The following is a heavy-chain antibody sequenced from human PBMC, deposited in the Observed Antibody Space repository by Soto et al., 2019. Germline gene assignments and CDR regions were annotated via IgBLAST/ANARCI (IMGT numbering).Heavy chain of an antibody. J-gene: IGHJ4*02. Sequence: ASVKVSCKASGFTFITYDFSWVRQAAGQGLEWMGWMNPNNGNAGFAQKFRGRINMTRNTSTSTAYMELSSLRSEDTAVYYCATLSVPGYSSRPTGTPGVDYWGQGTLVTSPQ. V-gene: IGHV1-8*01. D-gene: IGHD6-13*01. CDR3: ATLSVPGYSSRPTGTPGVDY. CDR1: GFTFITYD. CDR2: MNPNNGNA.